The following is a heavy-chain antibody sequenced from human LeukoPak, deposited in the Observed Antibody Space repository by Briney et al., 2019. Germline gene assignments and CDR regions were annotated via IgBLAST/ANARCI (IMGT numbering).Heavy chain of an antibody. CDR3: ARDRGVVVAAMGYYFDY. V-gene: IGHV3-11*01. CDR2: ITNGGTV. J-gene: IGHJ4*02. CDR1: GFTFSDYY. Sequence: PGGSLRLSCAASGFTFSDYYMSWIRQAPGKGLEWISYITNGGTVYYADSVKGRFTLSRDDAKSSLYLQMNSLRAEDTAVHYCARDRGVVVAAMGYYFDYWGQGSLVTVSS. D-gene: IGHD2-15*01.